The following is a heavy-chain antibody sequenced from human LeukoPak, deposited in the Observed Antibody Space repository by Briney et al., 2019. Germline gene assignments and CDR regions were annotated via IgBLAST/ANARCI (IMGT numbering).Heavy chain of an antibody. V-gene: IGHV1-3*01. CDR2: INAGNGNT. CDR3: ARSWHDYGDSLAFDI. Sequence: ASVKVSCKASGYTFTSYGISWVRQAPGQRLEWMGWINAGNGNTKYSQKFQGRVTITRDTSASSAYMELSSLRSEDTAVYYCARSWHDYGDSLAFDIWGQGTMVTVSS. CDR1: GYTFTSYG. D-gene: IGHD4-17*01. J-gene: IGHJ3*02.